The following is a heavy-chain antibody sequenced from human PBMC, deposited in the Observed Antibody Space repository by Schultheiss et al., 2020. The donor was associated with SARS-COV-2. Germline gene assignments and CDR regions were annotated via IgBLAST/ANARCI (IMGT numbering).Heavy chain of an antibody. CDR3: AKGSSDY. CDR2: INHSGST. V-gene: IGHV4-34*01. D-gene: IGHD6-6*01. Sequence: SETLSLTCAVYGGSFSGFYWSWIRQPPGKGLEWIGEINHSGSTNYNPSLKSRVTISVDTSKNQFSLKLSSVTAADTAVYYCAKGSSDYWGQGTLVTVSS. CDR1: GGSFSGFY. J-gene: IGHJ4*02.